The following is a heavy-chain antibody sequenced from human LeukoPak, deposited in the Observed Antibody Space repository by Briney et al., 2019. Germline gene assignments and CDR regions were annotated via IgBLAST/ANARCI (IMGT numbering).Heavy chain of an antibody. CDR1: GGSISSYY. CDR3: ARTDQWLPSFDY. CDR2: IYYSGST. Sequence: PSETLSLTCTVSGGSISSYYWSWIRQPPGKGLEWIGYIYYSGSTNYNPSLKSRVTISVDTSKNQFSLKLSSVTAADTAVYYCARTDQWLPSFDYWGQGTLVTVSS. V-gene: IGHV4-59*01. D-gene: IGHD6-19*01. J-gene: IGHJ4*02.